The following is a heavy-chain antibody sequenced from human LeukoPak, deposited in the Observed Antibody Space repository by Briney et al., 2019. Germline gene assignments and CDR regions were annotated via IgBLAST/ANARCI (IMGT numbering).Heavy chain of an antibody. V-gene: IGHV3-48*03. Sequence: GGSLRLSCAASGFTFSSYEMNWVRQAPGKGLVWVSYISSSGRTIYYADSVKGRFTISRDNAKNSLYLQMNSLRAEDTAVYYCAREPPWTGTGPDTFDYWGQGTLVTVSS. CDR1: GFTFSSYE. CDR2: ISSSGRTI. J-gene: IGHJ4*02. CDR3: AREPPWTGTGPDTFDY. D-gene: IGHD1-7*01.